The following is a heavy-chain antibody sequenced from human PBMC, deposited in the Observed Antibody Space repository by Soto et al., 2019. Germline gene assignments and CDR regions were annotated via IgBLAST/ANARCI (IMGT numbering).Heavy chain of an antibody. CDR3: ARGLWFGDQNWFDP. CDR1: GGSISSGGYY. CDR2: IYYSGST. J-gene: IGHJ5*02. D-gene: IGHD3-10*01. V-gene: IGHV4-31*03. Sequence: QVQLQESGPGLVKPSQTLSLTCTVSGGSISSGGYYWSWIRQHPGKGLEWIGYIYYSGSTYYNPSLTSRVTISVDTSKNQFSLKLSSVTAADTAVYYCARGLWFGDQNWFDPWGQGTLVTVSS.